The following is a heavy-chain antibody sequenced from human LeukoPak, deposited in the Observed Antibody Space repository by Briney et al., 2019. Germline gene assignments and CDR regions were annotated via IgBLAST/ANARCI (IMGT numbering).Heavy chain of an antibody. V-gene: IGHV3-21*01. CDR2: ISSSSSYI. Sequence: GGSLRLSCAASGFTFSSYSMNWVRQAPGKGLEWVSSISSSSSYIYYADSVKGRFTISRDNAKNSLYLQMNSLRAEDTAVYYCARGTLGYCSGGSCYSDWGQGTLVTVSS. J-gene: IGHJ4*02. CDR1: GFTFSSYS. D-gene: IGHD2-15*01. CDR3: ARGTLGYCSGGSCYSD.